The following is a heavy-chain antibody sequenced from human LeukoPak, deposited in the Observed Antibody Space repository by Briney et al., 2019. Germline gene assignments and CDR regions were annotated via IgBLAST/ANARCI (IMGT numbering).Heavy chain of an antibody. CDR1: GGSISSSSYY. D-gene: IGHD3-9*01. CDR3: ASELRYFDWLLYGMDV. CDR2: IYYSGST. Sequence: SETLSLTCTVSGGSISSSSYYWGWIRQPPGKGLEWIGSIYYSGSTYYNPSLKSRVTISVDTSKNQFSLKLSSVTAADTAVYYCASELRYFDWLLYGMDVWGQGTTVTVSS. V-gene: IGHV4-39*01. J-gene: IGHJ6*02.